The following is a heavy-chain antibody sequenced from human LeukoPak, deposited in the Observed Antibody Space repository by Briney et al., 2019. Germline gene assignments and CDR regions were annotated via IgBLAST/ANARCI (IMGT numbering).Heavy chain of an antibody. CDR3: ARQSIAAPLDYYYYYMDV. CDR2: IYPGDSDT. CDR1: GYSFTSYW. V-gene: IGHV5-51*01. Sequence: PGESLKISCKGSGYSFTSYWIGWVRQMPGKGLEWMGIIYPGDSDTRYSPSFQGQVTISADKSISTAYLQWSSLKASDTAMYYCARQSIAAPLDYYYYYMDVWGKGTTVTVSS. J-gene: IGHJ6*03. D-gene: IGHD6-6*01.